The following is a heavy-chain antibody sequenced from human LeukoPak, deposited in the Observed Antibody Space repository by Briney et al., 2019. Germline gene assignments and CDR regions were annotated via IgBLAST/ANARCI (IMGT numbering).Heavy chain of an antibody. Sequence: GGSLRLSCAASGFTFSSYWMNWVRHVPGKGLVWVSRIVSDGSNTNYADSVKGRFTISRDNSKNTLYLQMNSLRAEDTAVYYCAKDPHIRIAVAGSLHWGQGTLVTVSS. J-gene: IGHJ4*02. D-gene: IGHD6-19*01. CDR1: GFTFSSYW. CDR3: AKDPHIRIAVAGSLH. CDR2: IVSDGSNT. V-gene: IGHV3-74*01.